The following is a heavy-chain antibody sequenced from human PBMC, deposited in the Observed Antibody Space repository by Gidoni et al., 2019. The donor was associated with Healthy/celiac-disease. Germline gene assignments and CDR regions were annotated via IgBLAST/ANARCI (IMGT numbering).Heavy chain of an antibody. CDR2: IYYSGST. Sequence: QVQLQESGPGLVKPSETLSLTCTVSGGSISSYYWSWIRQPPGKGLEWIGYIYYSGSTNYNPSLKSRVTISVDTSKNQFSLKLSSVTAADTAVYYCARGGWWFGGIFDYWGQGTLVTVSS. J-gene: IGHJ4*02. CDR3: ARGGWWFGGIFDY. CDR1: GGSISSYY. V-gene: IGHV4-59*01. D-gene: IGHD3-10*01.